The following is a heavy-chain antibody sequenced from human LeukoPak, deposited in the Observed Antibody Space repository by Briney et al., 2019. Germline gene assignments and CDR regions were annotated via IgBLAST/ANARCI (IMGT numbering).Heavy chain of an antibody. CDR3: ARSKQQLVTLFDY. CDR2: INPNSGGT. D-gene: IGHD6-13*01. Sequence: GASVKVSCKASGYTFTGYYMSWVRQAPGQGLEWMGWINPNSGGTNYAQKFQGRVTMTRDTSISTAYMELSRLRSDDTAVYYCARSKQQLVTLFDYWGQGTLVTVSS. J-gene: IGHJ4*02. CDR1: GYTFTGYY. V-gene: IGHV1-2*02.